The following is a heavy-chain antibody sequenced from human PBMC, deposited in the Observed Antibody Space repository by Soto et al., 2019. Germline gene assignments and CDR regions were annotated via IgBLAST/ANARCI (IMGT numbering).Heavy chain of an antibody. D-gene: IGHD3-10*01. CDR3: ARGFRGVMGMDV. CDR1: GFTFSSYW. Sequence: EVQLVESGGGLVQPGGSLRLSCAASGFTFSSYWMHWVRQAPGKGLVWVSRINGDGSSTSYADSVKGRFTISRDNAKNTLYLQMNSLRAEDTAVYYCARGFRGVMGMDVWGKGTTVTVSS. CDR2: INGDGSST. J-gene: IGHJ6*03. V-gene: IGHV3-74*01.